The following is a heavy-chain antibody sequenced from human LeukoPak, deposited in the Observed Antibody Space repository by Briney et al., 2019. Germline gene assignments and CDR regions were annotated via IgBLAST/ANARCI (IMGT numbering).Heavy chain of an antibody. CDR3: ANVLLWFGEAGDY. V-gene: IGHV3-48*03. CDR1: GFTFSSYE. Sequence: GGSLRLSCAASGFTFSSYEMNWVRQAPGKGLEWVSYISSSGSTIYYADSVKGRFTISRDNAKNSLYLQMNSLRAEDTAVYYCANVLLWFGEAGDYWGQGTLVTVSS. CDR2: ISSSGSTI. D-gene: IGHD3-10*01. J-gene: IGHJ4*02.